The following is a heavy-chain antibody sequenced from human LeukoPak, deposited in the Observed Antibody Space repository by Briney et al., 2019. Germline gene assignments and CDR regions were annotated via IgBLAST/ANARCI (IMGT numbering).Heavy chain of an antibody. Sequence: GGSLRLSCAASGFIFSSYSINWVRQAPGKGLEWVSSISSSSYIYYADSVKGRFTISRDNAKNSLYLQMNSLRAEDTAVYYCARGRGYCSSTSCSYYYYYYMDVWGKGTTVTVSS. CDR3: ARGRGYCSSTSCSYYYYYYMDV. CDR1: GFIFSSYS. D-gene: IGHD2-2*01. V-gene: IGHV3-21*01. J-gene: IGHJ6*03. CDR2: ISSSSYI.